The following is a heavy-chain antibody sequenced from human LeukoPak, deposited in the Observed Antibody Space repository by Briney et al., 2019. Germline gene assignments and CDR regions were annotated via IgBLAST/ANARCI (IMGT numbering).Heavy chain of an antibody. D-gene: IGHD2-2*01. CDR2: ISSSSSYI. Sequence: GGSLRLSCAAPGFTFSSYSMNWVRQAPGKGLEWVSSISSSSSYIYYADSVKGRFTISRDNAKNSLYLQMNSLRAEDTAVYYCARKTDDCSSTSCPLDYWGQGTLVTVSS. J-gene: IGHJ4*02. V-gene: IGHV3-21*01. CDR1: GFTFSSYS. CDR3: ARKTDDCSSTSCPLDY.